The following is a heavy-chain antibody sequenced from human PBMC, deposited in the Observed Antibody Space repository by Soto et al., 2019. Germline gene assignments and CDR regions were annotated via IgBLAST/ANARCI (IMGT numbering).Heavy chain of an antibody. J-gene: IGHJ4*02. D-gene: IGHD6-19*01. Sequence: QMQLVQSGAGVKKAGPSVTVPGKAPAGTFSGNPLTWVRQAPGQGLEGLGRTTPTSGSPTYAQRFRGRITITADKSSTTTYMELTNLISDDTAVYYCARVPSDSTGWYGDSWGQGTLVTVSS. CDR3: ARVPSDSTGWYGDS. V-gene: IGHV1-69*06. CDR2: TTPTSGSP. CDR1: AGTFSGNP.